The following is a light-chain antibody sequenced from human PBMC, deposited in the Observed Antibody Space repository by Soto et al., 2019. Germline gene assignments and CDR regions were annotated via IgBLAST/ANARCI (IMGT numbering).Light chain of an antibody. J-gene: IGLJ2*01. CDR2: DDS. CDR3: QVWNSSSDPVV. CDR1: DIGSKS. Sequence: SYELTQPPSVSVAPGQTARIPCGGNDIGSKSVHWYRQKPGQAPVMVVYDDSDRPSGIPERISGSNSGNTATLTISRVEAGDEADYFCQVWNSSSDPVVFGGGTKLTVL. V-gene: IGLV3-21*02.